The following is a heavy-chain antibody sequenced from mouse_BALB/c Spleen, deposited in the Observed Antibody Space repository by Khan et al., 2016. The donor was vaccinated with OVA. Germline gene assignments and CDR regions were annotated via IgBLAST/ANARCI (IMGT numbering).Heavy chain of an antibody. CDR2: IDYSGNT. D-gene: IGHD2-4*01. Sequence: EVKLLESGPGLVKPSLSLSLTCTVTGYSITSEYAWNWIRQFPGNELEWMGYIDYSGNTRFNPSLKSRTSITRDTFKNQFFLQLNSVTAEDTATYYCARKDYYDYDPFPYWGQGTLVTVSA. V-gene: IGHV3-2*02. J-gene: IGHJ3*01. CDR1: GYSITSEYA. CDR3: ARKDYYDYDPFPY.